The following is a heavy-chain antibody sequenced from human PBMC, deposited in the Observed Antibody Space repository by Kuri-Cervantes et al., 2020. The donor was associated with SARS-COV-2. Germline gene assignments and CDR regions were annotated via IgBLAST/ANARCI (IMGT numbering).Heavy chain of an antibody. CDR3: ARCLAAAGSPPPAYYYYMDV. Sequence: ASVKVSCKVSGYTLTELSMHWVRQAPGKGLEWMGGFDPEDGETIYAQKFQGRVTMTEDTSTDTAYMELSSLRSEDTAVYYCARCLAAAGSPPPAYYYYMDVWGKGTTVTVSS. CDR1: GYTLTELS. D-gene: IGHD6-13*01. CDR2: FDPEDGET. J-gene: IGHJ6*03. V-gene: IGHV1-24*01.